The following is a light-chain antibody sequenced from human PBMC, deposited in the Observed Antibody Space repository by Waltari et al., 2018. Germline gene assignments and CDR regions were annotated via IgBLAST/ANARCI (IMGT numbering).Light chain of an antibody. J-gene: IGLJ2*01. CDR2: EVT. Sequence: QSALTQPPSASGSPGQSVTISCTGTSSYVGGYNYVSWYQQYPGQAPKLVIYEVTKRPLGVSGRFSGSKSGDTASLTVSWLQAEDEATYFCSSYTGSNYLVFGGGTQLTVL. CDR3: SSYTGSNYLV. V-gene: IGLV2-8*01. CDR1: SSYVGGYNY.